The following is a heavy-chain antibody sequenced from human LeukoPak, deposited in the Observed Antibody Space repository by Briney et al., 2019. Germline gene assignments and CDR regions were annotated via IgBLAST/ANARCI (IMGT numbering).Heavy chain of an antibody. Sequence: SVKVSCKASGGTFSRHAINWVRQAPGQGLEWMGGIIPIFGTTNYAQKFQGRVTITADESTSTAYMELSSLRSEDTAVYYCAREGVLATFDIWGQGTMVTVSS. CDR3: AREGVLATFDI. V-gene: IGHV1-69*13. CDR1: GGTFSRHA. CDR2: IIPIFGTT. J-gene: IGHJ3*02. D-gene: IGHD3-10*01.